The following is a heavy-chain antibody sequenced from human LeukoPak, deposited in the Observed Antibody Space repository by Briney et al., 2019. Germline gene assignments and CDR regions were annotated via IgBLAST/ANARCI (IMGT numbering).Heavy chain of an antibody. Sequence: PGGSLRLSCAASGFTFSGYAMHWVRQAPGKGLEWVAVISYDGSNKYYADSVKGRFTISRDNSKNTLYLQMNSLRAEDTAVYYCARDRTKYSSGWFEYGYWGQGTLVTVSS. D-gene: IGHD6-19*01. CDR1: GFTFSGYA. CDR3: ARDRTKYSSGWFEYGY. J-gene: IGHJ4*02. V-gene: IGHV3-30-3*01. CDR2: ISYDGSNK.